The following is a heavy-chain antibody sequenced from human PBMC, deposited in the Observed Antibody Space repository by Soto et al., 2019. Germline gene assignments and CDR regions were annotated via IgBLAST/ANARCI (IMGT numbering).Heavy chain of an antibody. Sequence: PSETLSPTCSVSVYSISHLYYFWAWLRPPPGQALEYIGYIYKSATTYYNPSFESRVAISVDTSKSQFSLNVTSVTAADTAVYFCARGRYCLTGRCFPNWFDSWGQGALVTVSA. CDR1: VYSISHLYYF. J-gene: IGHJ5*01. V-gene: IGHV4-30-4*01. CDR2: IYKSATT. D-gene: IGHD7-27*01. CDR3: ARGRYCLTGRCFPNWFDS.